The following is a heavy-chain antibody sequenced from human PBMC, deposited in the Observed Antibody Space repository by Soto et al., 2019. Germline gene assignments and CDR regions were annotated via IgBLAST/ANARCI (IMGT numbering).Heavy chain of an antibody. CDR1: GGSISSSSYY. J-gene: IGHJ6*02. CDR3: ARDGYYDILTGRLYGMDV. V-gene: IGHV4-39*02. D-gene: IGHD3-9*01. CDR2: IYYSGST. Sequence: ETLSLTCTVSGGSISSSSYYWGWIRQPPGKGLEWIGSIYYSGSTYYNPSLKSRVTISVDTSKNQFSLKLSSVTAADTAVYYCARDGYYDILTGRLYGMDVWGQGTTVTVSS.